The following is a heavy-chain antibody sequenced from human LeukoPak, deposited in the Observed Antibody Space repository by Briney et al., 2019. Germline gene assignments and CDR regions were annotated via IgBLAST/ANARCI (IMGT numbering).Heavy chain of an antibody. Sequence: GGSLRLSCAASGFPFGSYSMNWVRQAPGKGLEWVSYISYSSITIYHADSVRGRFTISRDNAKNSLYLQMNSLRAEDTAVYYCARDGGGSQQSNWFDPWGQGTLVTVSS. CDR3: ARDGGGSQQSNWFDP. CDR1: GFPFGSYS. V-gene: IGHV3-48*01. D-gene: IGHD1-26*01. J-gene: IGHJ5*02. CDR2: ISYSSITI.